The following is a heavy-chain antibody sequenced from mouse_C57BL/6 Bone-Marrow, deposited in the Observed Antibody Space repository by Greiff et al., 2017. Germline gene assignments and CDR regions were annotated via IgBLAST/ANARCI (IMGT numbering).Heavy chain of an antibody. J-gene: IGHJ4*01. V-gene: IGHV3-6*01. Sequence: ESGPGLVKPSQSLSLTCSVTGYSITSGYYWNWIRQFPGNKLEWMGYISYDGSNNYNPSLKNRISITRDTSKNQFFLKLNSVTTEDTATYYCAREGYDGKDYYAMDYWGQGTSVTVSS. CDR2: ISYDGSN. CDR1: GYSITSGYY. CDR3: AREGYDGKDYYAMDY. D-gene: IGHD2-2*01.